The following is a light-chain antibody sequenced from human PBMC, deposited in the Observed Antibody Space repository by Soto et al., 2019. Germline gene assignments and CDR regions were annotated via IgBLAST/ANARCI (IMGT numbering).Light chain of an antibody. CDR2: AAS. J-gene: IGKJ4*01. V-gene: IGKV1-12*01. CDR3: QQADSFPLT. Sequence: DIQMTQAPSSVSASVGDRVTITCRASQGISSWVVWYQQKTGKAPKLLIYAASSLQSGVPSRCSGSGSGTDFTLTISSLQPEDFATYYCQQADSFPLTLGGGTKVEIK. CDR1: QGISSW.